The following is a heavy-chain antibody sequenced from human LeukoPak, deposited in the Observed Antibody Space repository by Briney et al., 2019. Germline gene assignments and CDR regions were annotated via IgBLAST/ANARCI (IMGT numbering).Heavy chain of an antibody. CDR2: INPSSGGT. CDR1: GYTFTGYY. J-gene: IGHJ4*02. Sequence: ASVKVSCKASGYTFTGYYMHWVRQAPGQGLEWMGWINPSSGGTNYAQKFQGRVTMTRDTSISTAYMELSRLRSDDTAVYYCARTPFYYDSSGYWGVFDYWGQGTLVTVSS. D-gene: IGHD3-22*01. V-gene: IGHV1-2*02. CDR3: ARTPFYYDSSGYWGVFDY.